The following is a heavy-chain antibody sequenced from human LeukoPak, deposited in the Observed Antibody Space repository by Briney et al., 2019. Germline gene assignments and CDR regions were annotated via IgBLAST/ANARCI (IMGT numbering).Heavy chain of an antibody. V-gene: IGHV4-38-2*02. D-gene: IGHD3-10*01. CDR3: AGQRITMVRGVIRGNWFDP. Sequence: SETLSLTCTVSGYSISSGYYWGWIRQPPGKGLEWIGSIYHSGSTYHNPSLKSRVTISVDTSKNQFSLKLSSVTAADTAVYYCAGQRITMVRGVIRGNWFDPWGQGTLVTVSS. J-gene: IGHJ5*02. CDR1: GYSISSGYY. CDR2: IYHSGST.